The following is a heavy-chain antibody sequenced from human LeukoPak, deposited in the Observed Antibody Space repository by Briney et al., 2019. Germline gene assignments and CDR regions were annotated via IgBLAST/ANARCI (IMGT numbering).Heavy chain of an antibody. J-gene: IGHJ4*02. CDR2: ISGSGGST. D-gene: IGHD4-17*01. V-gene: IGHV3-23*01. CDR3: ARPTYGDYEPFFDY. CDR1: GFTFSSYA. Sequence: PGGSLRLSCAASGFTFSSYAMSWVRQAPGKGLEWVSAISGSGGSTYYADSVKGRFTISRDNSKNTLYLQMNSLRAEDTAVYYCARPTYGDYEPFFDYWGQGTLVTVSS.